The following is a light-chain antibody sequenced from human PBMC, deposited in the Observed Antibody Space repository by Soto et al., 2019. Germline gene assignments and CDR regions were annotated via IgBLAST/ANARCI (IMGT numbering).Light chain of an antibody. J-gene: IGKJ2*01. CDR2: DAS. V-gene: IGKV3-11*01. CDR1: QSVSSY. CDR3: QQRSNWPPET. Sequence: EIVLTQSPATLSLSPGERATISCRASQSVSSYLAWYQQKPGQAPRLLIFDASNRATGSPARFSGSGSGTDFTLTISSLEPEDYAVYYCQQRSNWPPETFGQGTKLEIK.